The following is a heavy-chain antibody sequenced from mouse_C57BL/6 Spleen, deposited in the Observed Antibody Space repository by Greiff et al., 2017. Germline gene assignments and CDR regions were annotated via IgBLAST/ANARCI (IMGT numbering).Heavy chain of an antibody. Sequence: QVQLQQSGAELVKPGASVKMSCKASGYTFTSYWITWVKQRPGQGLEWIGDIYPGSGSTNYNEKFKSKATLTVDTSSSTAYMQLSSLTSEDSAVYYCARSGGDGYYVYFDYWGQGTTLTVSS. CDR3: ARSGGDGYYVYFDY. J-gene: IGHJ2*01. CDR2: IYPGSGST. CDR1: GYTFTSYW. D-gene: IGHD2-3*01. V-gene: IGHV1-55*01.